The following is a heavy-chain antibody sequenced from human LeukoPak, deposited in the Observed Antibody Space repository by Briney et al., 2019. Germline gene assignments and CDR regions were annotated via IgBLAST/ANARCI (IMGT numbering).Heavy chain of an antibody. CDR3: AGGEYYFDY. CDR1: GGSFSGYY. Sequence: PETLSLTCAVYGGSFSGYYWSWIRQPPGRGLEWIGEISHSGSTNYNPSLKSRVTISVDTSKNQFSLKLSSVTAADTAVYYCAGGEYYFDYWGQGTLVTVFS. V-gene: IGHV4-34*01. CDR2: ISHSGST. J-gene: IGHJ4*02.